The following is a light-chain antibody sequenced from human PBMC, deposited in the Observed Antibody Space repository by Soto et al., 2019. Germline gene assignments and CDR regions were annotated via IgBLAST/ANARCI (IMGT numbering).Light chain of an antibody. J-gene: IGLJ1*01. CDR1: SSNIGAGYD. V-gene: IGLV1-40*01. CDR2: GNN. Sequence: QSVLTQQPSVSGAPGQRVTVSCTGSSSNIGAGYDVHWYQQLPGTAPKLLIYGNNNRPSGVPDRFSGSKSATSGSLAITGLQAEDEADYYCQSFDSSLSGYVFGTGTKVTVL. CDR3: QSFDSSLSGYV.